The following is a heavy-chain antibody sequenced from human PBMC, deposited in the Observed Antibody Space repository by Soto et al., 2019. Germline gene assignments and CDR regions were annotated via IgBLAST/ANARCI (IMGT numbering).Heavy chain of an antibody. V-gene: IGHV3-49*04. J-gene: IGHJ3*02. CDR3: TRDPGIAVAGVVNDGFYI. CDR2: IRSKAYGGTT. Sequence: SLRLSCTASGFTFGDYAMGWVRQAPGKXLEWVGFIRSKAYGGTTEYAASVKGRFTISRDDSKSIAYLQMNSLKTEDTAVYYCTRDPGIAVAGVVNDGFYIWGQGKMVTVSS. D-gene: IGHD6-19*01. CDR1: GFTFGDYA.